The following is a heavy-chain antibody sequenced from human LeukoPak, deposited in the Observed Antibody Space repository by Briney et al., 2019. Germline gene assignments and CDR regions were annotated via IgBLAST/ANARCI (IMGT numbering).Heavy chain of an antibody. Sequence: GGSLRLSCAASGFTFSSYGMHWVRQAPGKGLEWVSAISGRDGSTFYANSVRGRFTISSDTSKNTLYLQMSTLRAEDTAVYYCARGWEWLSLGLFDFWGQGTMVIVSS. J-gene: IGHJ3*01. D-gene: IGHD3-3*01. CDR2: ISGRDGST. CDR1: GFTFSSYG. CDR3: ARGWEWLSLGLFDF. V-gene: IGHV3-23*01.